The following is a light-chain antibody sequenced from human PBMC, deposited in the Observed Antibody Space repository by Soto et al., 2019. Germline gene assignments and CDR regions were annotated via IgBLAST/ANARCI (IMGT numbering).Light chain of an antibody. V-gene: IGKV1-5*01. CDR1: QSISSW. CDR2: DAS. Sequence: DIQVTQSPPNLSASVGDRVSITCRASQSISSWLAWYQQKPGKAPKLLIYDASSLESGVPSRFSGSGSGTEFTLTISRLEPEDFAVDYCQQYGSSLVTFGQGTRLEIK. J-gene: IGKJ5*01. CDR3: QQYGSSLVT.